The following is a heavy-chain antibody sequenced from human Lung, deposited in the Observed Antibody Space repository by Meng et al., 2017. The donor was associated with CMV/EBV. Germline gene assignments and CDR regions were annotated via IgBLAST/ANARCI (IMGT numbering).Heavy chain of an antibody. CDR3: ARDIPDYYDTSGYYDSPDY. Sequence: ASXXVSCKASGYTFTSYGISWVRQAPGQGLEWMGWISAYNGNTNYAQNLQGRVTMTTDTSTSTAYMELRSLRSDDTAVYYCARDIPDYYDTSGYYDSPDYWGQGTXVTGSS. CDR2: ISAYNGNT. J-gene: IGHJ4*02. D-gene: IGHD3-22*01. V-gene: IGHV1-18*01. CDR1: GYTFTSYG.